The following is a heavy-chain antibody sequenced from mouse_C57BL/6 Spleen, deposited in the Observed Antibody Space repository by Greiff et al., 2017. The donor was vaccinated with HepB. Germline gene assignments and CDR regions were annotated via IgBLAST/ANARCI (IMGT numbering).Heavy chain of an antibody. D-gene: IGHD2-4*01. J-gene: IGHJ1*03. CDR3: ARGEGYDYPHWYFDV. V-gene: IGHV1-42*01. CDR1: GYSFTGYY. CDR2: INPSTGGT. Sequence: VQLKESGPELVKPGASVKISCKASGYSFTGYYMTWVKQSPEKSLEWIGEINPSTGGTTYNQKFKAKATLTVDKSSSTAYMQLKSLTSEDSAVYYCARGEGYDYPHWYFDVWGTGTTVTVSS.